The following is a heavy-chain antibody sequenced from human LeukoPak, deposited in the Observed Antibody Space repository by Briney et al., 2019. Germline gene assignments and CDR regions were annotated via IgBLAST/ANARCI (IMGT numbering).Heavy chain of an antibody. CDR2: IHYRGST. CDR1: GGSISSYY. CDR3: ARSVLGYSYGLHIDY. Sequence: SETLSHTCTVSGGSISSYYWSWIRQPPGKGLEWIGYIHYRGSTNYNPSLKSRVTISVDTSKNQFSLKLSSLTAADTAVYYCARSVLGYSYGLHIDYWGQGTLVTVSS. J-gene: IGHJ4*02. D-gene: IGHD5-18*01. V-gene: IGHV4-59*01.